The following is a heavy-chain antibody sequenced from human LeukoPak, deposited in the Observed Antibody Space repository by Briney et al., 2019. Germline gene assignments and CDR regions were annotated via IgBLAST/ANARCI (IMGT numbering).Heavy chain of an antibody. D-gene: IGHD3-9*01. Sequence: GGSLRLSCAASGFTVSNNYMNWVRQAPGKGLEWVSLIYSGGDTSYADSVKGRFTISRDNSKNTLYLQMNSLRAEDTAVYYCARARYYDILTGYVSAAFDIWGQGTMVTVSS. V-gene: IGHV3-66*01. CDR2: IYSGGDT. CDR3: ARARYYDILTGYVSAAFDI. CDR1: GFTVSNNY. J-gene: IGHJ3*02.